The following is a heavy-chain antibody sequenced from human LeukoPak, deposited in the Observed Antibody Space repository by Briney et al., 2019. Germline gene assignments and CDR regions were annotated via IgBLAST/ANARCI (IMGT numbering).Heavy chain of an antibody. D-gene: IGHD6-19*01. CDR2: ITGSGSTI. CDR3: ARPTSSGWYSH. Sequence: GGSLRLSCAASGFTSSDYNMNWVRQAPGKGLEWVSYITGSGSTIFYADSVKGRFTISRDNVKNSLYLQMNSLRAEDTAVYYCARPTSSGWYSHWGQGTVVTVSS. V-gene: IGHV3-48*01. CDR1: GFTSSDYN. J-gene: IGHJ4*03.